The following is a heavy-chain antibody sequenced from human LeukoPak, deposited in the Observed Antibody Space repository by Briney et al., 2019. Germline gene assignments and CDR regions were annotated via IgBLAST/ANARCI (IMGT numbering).Heavy chain of an antibody. D-gene: IGHD6-13*01. J-gene: IGHJ4*02. CDR3: ARVGGGQQLVASPLYYFDY. CDR1: GVCISSHY. V-gene: IGHV4-59*11. CDR2: IYYSGST. Sequence: PSETLSLTCTVSGVCISSHYWSWVRQPPGKGLEWMGYIYYSGSTKYNPSLKSRVTISVDTSKNEFSLKLSSVTAADTAVYYCARVGGGQQLVASPLYYFDYWGQGTLVTVSS.